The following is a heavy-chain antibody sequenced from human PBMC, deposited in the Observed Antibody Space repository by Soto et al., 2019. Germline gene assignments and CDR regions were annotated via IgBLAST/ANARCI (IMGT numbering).Heavy chain of an antibody. CDR1: GFTLSSHA. CDR3: ASPRSIVVAYDAFDL. Sequence: EAQLLESGGGLAQPGGSLRLSCAGSGFTLSSHAMSWVRQAPGKGLEWVSAISGSGAYTNYADSVKGRFTISRDDSKNTLYLRMHSLIAVDTPVYYWASPRSIVVAYDAFDLSGQWTMLTVSS. D-gene: IGHD6-19*01. J-gene: IGHJ3*01. V-gene: IGHV3-23*01. CDR2: ISGSGAYT.